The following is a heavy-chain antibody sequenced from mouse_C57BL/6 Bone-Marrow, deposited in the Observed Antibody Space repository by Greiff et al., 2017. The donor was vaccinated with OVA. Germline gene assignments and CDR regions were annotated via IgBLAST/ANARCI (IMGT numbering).Heavy chain of an antibody. CDR2: IDPANDNT. J-gene: IGHJ4*01. Sequence: EVQRVEPVAELVRPGASVKLSCTASGFNIKNTYMHWVKQRPEQGLEWIGRIDPANDNTKYAPKFQGKATMTADTSSNTAYLQLSSLSSEDTAVYCCARGNFGSSFYAMDYWGQGTSVTVSS. CDR1: GFNIKNTY. V-gene: IGHV14-3*01. CDR3: ARGNFGSSFYAMDY. D-gene: IGHD1-1*01.